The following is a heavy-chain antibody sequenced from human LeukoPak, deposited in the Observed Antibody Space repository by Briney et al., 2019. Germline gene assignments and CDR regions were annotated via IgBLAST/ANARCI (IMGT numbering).Heavy chain of an antibody. CDR1: GGSISTYY. CDR3: ARGGFWSGYPRGSFDY. D-gene: IGHD3-3*01. Sequence: SETLSLTCTVSGGSISTYYWSWIRQPPGKGLEWIGYIYYSGSTNYNPSLKSRVTISVDTSKNQFSLKLSSVTAADTAVYYCARGGFWSGYPRGSFDYWGQGTLVTVSS. V-gene: IGHV4-59*01. J-gene: IGHJ4*02. CDR2: IYYSGST.